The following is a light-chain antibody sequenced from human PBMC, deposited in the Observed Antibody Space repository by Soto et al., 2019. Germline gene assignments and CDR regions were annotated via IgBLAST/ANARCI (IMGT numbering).Light chain of an antibody. V-gene: IGKV3-15*01. J-gene: IGKJ1*01. CDR1: QSVSSS. Sequence: EVVMTQSPATLSVSPGERATLSCRASQSVSSSLAWYQQKPGQAPRLLIYGASTRATGIPARFSGSRSETEFTLTISSLQSEDFAVYYCQQYNNWWRFGQGTKVEIK. CDR3: QQYNNWWR. CDR2: GAS.